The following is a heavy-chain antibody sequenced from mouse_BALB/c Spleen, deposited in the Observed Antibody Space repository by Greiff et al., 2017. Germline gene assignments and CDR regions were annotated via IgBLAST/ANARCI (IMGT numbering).Heavy chain of an antibody. V-gene: IGHV1S135*01. CDR3: AYDYDGWFAY. J-gene: IGHJ3*01. CDR2: IDPYNGGT. CDR1: GYAFTSYN. D-gene: IGHD2-4*01. Sequence: EVKVVESGPELVKPGASVKVSCKASGYAFTSYNMYWVKQSHGKSLEWIGYIDPYNGGTSYNQKFKGKATLTVDKSSSTAYMHLNSLTSEDSAVYYCAYDYDGWFAYWGQGTLVTVSA.